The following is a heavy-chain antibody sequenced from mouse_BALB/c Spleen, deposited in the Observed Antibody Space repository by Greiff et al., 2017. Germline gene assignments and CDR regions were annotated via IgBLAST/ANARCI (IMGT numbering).Heavy chain of an antibody. D-gene: IGHD3-3*01. J-gene: IGHJ3*01. CDR3: ARAGGDGFAY. CDR2: ISYDGSD. Sequence: EVKLMESGPGLVKPSQSLSLTCSVTGYSITSGYYWNWIRQFPGNKLEWMGYISYDGSDNYNPSLKNRISITRDTSKNQFFLKLNSVTTEDTATYYCARAGGDGFAYWGQGTLVTVSA. V-gene: IGHV3-6*02. CDR1: GYSITSGYY.